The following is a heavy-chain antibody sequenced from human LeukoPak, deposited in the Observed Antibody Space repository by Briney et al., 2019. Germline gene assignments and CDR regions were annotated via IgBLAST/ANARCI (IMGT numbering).Heavy chain of an antibody. CDR3: ASSITYYSGSGRNYYYMDV. V-gene: IGHV1-2*02. CDR1: GYSFTYYY. CDR2: INPDSGDT. Sequence: ASVTVSCKASGYSFTYYYIHWVRQAPGQGLEWMAWINPDSGDTNYAQKFQARVTLTRDTSSSTAFLDLSRLRSDDTAVYYCASSITYYSGSGRNYYYMDVWGKGTAVTVSS. D-gene: IGHD3-10*01. J-gene: IGHJ6*03.